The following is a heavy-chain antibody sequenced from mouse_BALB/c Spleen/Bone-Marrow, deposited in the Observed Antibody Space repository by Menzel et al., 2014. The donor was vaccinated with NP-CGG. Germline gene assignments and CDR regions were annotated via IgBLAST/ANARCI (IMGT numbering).Heavy chain of an antibody. Sequence: EVMLVESGGGLMQPGGSRKLSCAASGFTFSSFGMHWVRQAPEKGLEWVAYISNGSSTIYYADTVKGRFTISRDNPKNTLFLQMTSLRSEDTAMYYCARKGAMITHYYAMDYWGQGTSVTVSS. D-gene: IGHD2-4*01. CDR2: ISNGSSTI. CDR1: GFTFSSFG. V-gene: IGHV5-17*02. CDR3: ARKGAMITHYYAMDY. J-gene: IGHJ4*01.